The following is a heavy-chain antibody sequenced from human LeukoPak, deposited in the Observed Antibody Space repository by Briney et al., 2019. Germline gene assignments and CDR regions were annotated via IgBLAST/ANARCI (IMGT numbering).Heavy chain of an antibody. D-gene: IGHD6-13*01. Sequence: ASVKVSCKASGYTFTGYYMHWVRQAPGQGLEWMGWINPNSGGTNYAQKFQGRVTMTRDTSISTAYMELSRLRSDDTAVYYCARDLGYSRYYYYMDVWGKGTTVTVPS. J-gene: IGHJ6*03. V-gene: IGHV1-2*02. CDR3: ARDLGYSRYYYYMDV. CDR2: INPNSGGT. CDR1: GYTFTGYY.